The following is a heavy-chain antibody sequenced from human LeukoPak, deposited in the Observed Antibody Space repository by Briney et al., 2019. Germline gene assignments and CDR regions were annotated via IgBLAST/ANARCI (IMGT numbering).Heavy chain of an antibody. CDR2: INPSGGST. CDR3: ARVMMSRSSWYPTPFDY. CDR1: GYTFTSYY. J-gene: IGHJ4*02. D-gene: IGHD6-13*01. Sequence: GASVKVSCKASGYTFTSYYMHWVRQAPGQGLEWMGIINPSGGSTSYAQKFQGRVTMTRDTSTSTVYMELSSLRSEDTAVYYCARVMMSRSSWYPTPFDYWGQGTLVTVSS. V-gene: IGHV1-46*01.